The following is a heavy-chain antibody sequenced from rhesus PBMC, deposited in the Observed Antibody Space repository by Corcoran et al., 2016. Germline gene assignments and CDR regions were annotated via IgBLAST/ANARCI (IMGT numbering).Heavy chain of an antibody. J-gene: IGHJ4*01. CDR3: ARGTYYFDY. V-gene: IGHV3-37*01. Sequence: EVQLVESGGGLVQPGGSLRLSCAASGFTFSSYGMHWVRQAPGKGLEWVSSISGSSSSTDYPDSVKGRFTISRDNAKNTLYLQMNSPRAEDTAVYYWARGTYYFDYWGQGVLVTVSS. CDR1: GFTFSSYG. CDR2: ISGSSSST.